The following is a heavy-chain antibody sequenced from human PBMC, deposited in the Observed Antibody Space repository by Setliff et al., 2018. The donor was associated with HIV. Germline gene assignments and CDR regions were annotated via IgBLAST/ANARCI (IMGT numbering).Heavy chain of an antibody. CDR2: IIPIFGTA. Sequence: SVKVSCKASGGTFSSYAISWVRQAPGQGLEWMGGIIPIFGTANYAQKFQGRVTITTDESTSTAYMELSSLRSEGTAVYYCARGGYYYGSAVYYMDVWGKGTTVTVSS. D-gene: IGHD3-10*01. CDR3: ARGGYYYGSAVYYMDV. J-gene: IGHJ6*03. CDR1: GGTFSSYA. V-gene: IGHV1-69*05.